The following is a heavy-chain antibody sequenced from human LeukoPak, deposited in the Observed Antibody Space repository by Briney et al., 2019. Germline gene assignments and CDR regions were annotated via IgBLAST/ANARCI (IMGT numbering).Heavy chain of an antibody. CDR1: GFTFSSYG. V-gene: IGHV3-30*03. CDR2: ISYDGSNK. J-gene: IGHJ4*02. Sequence: PGRSLRLSCAASGFTFSSYGMHWVRQAPGKGLEWVAVISYDGSNKYYADSVKGRFTISRDNSKNTLYLQMNSLRAEDTAVYYCARDNYGGTLDYWGQGTLVTVSS. CDR3: ARDNYGGTLDY. D-gene: IGHD4-23*01.